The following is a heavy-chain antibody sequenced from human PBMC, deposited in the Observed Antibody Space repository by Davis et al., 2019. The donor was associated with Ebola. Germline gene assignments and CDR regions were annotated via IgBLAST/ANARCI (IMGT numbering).Heavy chain of an antibody. Sequence: PGGSLRLSCTVSGVSISRHYWSWIRQPPGKRLEWIGSIHYTGSTNYNSSLYSRVTISIDTSTNPFSLNLASVTAADTAIYYCARQLRGSHVDYWGQGTLVTVSS. CDR1: GVSISRHY. J-gene: IGHJ4*02. D-gene: IGHD3-16*01. CDR2: IHYTGST. CDR3: ARQLRGSHVDY. V-gene: IGHV4-59*08.